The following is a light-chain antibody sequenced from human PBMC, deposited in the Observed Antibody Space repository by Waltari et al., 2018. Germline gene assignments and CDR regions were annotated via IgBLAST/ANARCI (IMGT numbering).Light chain of an antibody. CDR2: GNS. CDR1: SSNIGGGYD. CDR3: QSYDSSLSGWV. Sequence: QSVLTQPPSVPGAPGQSFTISCTGSSSNIGGGYDVHWYQHLPGTTPKLLIYGNSNRPSGVPDRFSGSKSGSSASLAVTGLQAEDEADYYCQSYDSSLSGWVFGGGTKLTVL. J-gene: IGLJ3*02. V-gene: IGLV1-40*01.